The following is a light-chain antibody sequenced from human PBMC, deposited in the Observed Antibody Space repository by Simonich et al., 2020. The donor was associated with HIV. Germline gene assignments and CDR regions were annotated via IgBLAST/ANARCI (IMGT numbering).Light chain of an antibody. CDR1: SRDFGSYNL. CDR2: EGS. J-gene: IGLJ3*02. V-gene: IGLV2-23*01. Sequence: QSALTQPASVSGSPGQSITISCTGTSRDFGSYNLASWYLQHPGKAPKLMIYEGSKRPSGVSNRFSGSKSGNTASLTISGLQAEDEADYYCCSYAGSSTLVFGGGTKLTVL. CDR3: CSYAGSSTLV.